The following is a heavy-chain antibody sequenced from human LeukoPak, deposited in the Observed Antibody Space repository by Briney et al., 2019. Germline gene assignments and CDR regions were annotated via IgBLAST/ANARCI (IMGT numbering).Heavy chain of an antibody. D-gene: IGHD4-11*01. CDR3: AKAFDYNGLRGEGGSFDC. Sequence: QPGGSLRLSCVASGFNFSNNDMHWVRQTTKRGLEWVSAIGVGGDTYYADPVKGRFTISREDGKNSVYLQMNSLRAGDTAVYFCAKAFDYNGLRGEGGSFDCWGQGALVTVSS. V-gene: IGHV3-13*01. J-gene: IGHJ4*02. CDR2: IGVGGDT. CDR1: GFNFSNND.